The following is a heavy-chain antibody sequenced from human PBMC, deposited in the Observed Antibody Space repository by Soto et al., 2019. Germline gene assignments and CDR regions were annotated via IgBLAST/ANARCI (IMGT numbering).Heavy chain of an antibody. CDR3: ARDERAAAADY. CDR1: GYTFTSYA. V-gene: IGHV1-3*01. CDR2: INAGNGNT. D-gene: IGHD6-13*01. J-gene: IGHJ4*02. Sequence: ASVKVSCKASGYTFTSYAMHWVRQAPGQRLEWMGWINAGNGNTKYSQKFQGRVTMTTDTSTSTAYMELRSLRSDDTAVYYCARDERAAAADYWGQGTLVTVSS.